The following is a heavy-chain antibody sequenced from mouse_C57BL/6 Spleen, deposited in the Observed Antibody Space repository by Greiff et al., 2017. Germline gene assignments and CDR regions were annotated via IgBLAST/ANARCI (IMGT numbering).Heavy chain of an antibody. CDR3: ARKLDGDAMDY. CDR1: GFTFSSYG. J-gene: IGHJ4*01. CDR2: ISSGGSYT. Sequence: EVKLVESGGDLVKPGGSLKLSCAASGFTFSSYGMSWVRQTPDKRLEWVATISSGGSYTYYPDSVKGRFTISRDNAKNTLYLQMSSLKSEDTAMYYCARKLDGDAMDYWGQGTSVTVSS. V-gene: IGHV5-6*02.